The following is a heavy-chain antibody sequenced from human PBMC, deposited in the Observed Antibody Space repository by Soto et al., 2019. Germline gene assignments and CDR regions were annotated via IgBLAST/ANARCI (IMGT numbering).Heavy chain of an antibody. CDR2: IYYSGST. CDR1: GGSIRSYY. CDR3: ARDRGTDCSGGSCYPGWDDAFDI. J-gene: IGHJ3*02. Sequence: SETLSLTCTVSGGSIRSYYWSWIRQPPGKGLEWIGYIYYSGSTNYNPSLKSRVTISVDTSKNQFSLKLSSVTAADTAVYYCARDRGTDCSGGSCYPGWDDAFDIWGQGTMVT. D-gene: IGHD2-15*01. V-gene: IGHV4-59*01.